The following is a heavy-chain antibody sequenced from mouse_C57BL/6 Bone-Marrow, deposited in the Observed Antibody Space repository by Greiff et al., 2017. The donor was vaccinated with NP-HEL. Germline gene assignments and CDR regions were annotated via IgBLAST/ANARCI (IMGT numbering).Heavy chain of an antibody. J-gene: IGHJ2*01. CDR1: GYTFTSYW. V-gene: IGHV1-69*01. Sequence: VQLQQPGAELVMPGASVKLSCKASGYTFTSYWMHWVKQRPGQGLEWIGEIDPSDSYTNYNQKFKGKSTLTVDKSSSTAYMQLSSLTSEDSAVYYCASELGQGDYWGQGTTLTVSS. D-gene: IGHD4-1*01. CDR3: ASELGQGDY. CDR2: IDPSDSYT.